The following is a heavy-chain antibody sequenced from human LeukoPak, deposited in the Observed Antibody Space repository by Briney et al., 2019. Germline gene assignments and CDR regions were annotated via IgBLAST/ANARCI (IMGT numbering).Heavy chain of an antibody. V-gene: IGHV4-4*07. Sequence: PSETLSLTCTVSGGSISSYHWSWIRQPAGKGLEWIGRIYTSGSTNYNPSLTSRVTISVDTSQNQFSLKLSSVTAADTAVYYCARHREYYYSAMDVWGQGTTVTVSS. CDR2: IYTSGST. CDR1: GGSISSYH. J-gene: IGHJ6*02. CDR3: ARHREYYYSAMDV.